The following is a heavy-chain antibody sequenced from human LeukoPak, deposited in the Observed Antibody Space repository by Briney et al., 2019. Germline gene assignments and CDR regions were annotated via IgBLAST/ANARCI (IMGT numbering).Heavy chain of an antibody. V-gene: IGHV3-7*05. J-gene: IGHJ6*02. Sequence: PGGSLRLSCAASGFIFSSYWMNWVRQAPGKGLEWVANIKEDGSAKYYVHSVKGRFTISRDNAKNSLYLQMNSLRAEDTAVYYCVMDMDVWGQGTTVTVSS. CDR2: IKEDGSAK. CDR1: GFIFSSYW. CDR3: VMDMDV.